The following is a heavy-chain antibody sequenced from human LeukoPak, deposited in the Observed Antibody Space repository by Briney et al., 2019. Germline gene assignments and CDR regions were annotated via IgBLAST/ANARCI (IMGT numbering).Heavy chain of an antibody. CDR1: GFTFSDYY. V-gene: IGHV3-11*03. CDR3: ATTRYDAFDI. D-gene: IGHD4-17*01. CDR2: ISSSSSYT. J-gene: IGHJ3*02. Sequence: PGGSLRLSCAASGFTFSDYYMIWIRQAPGSGLEWVSYISSSSSYTNYADSVKGRFTISRDNAKNSLYLQMNSLRAEDTAVYYCATTRYDAFDIWGQGTMVTVSS.